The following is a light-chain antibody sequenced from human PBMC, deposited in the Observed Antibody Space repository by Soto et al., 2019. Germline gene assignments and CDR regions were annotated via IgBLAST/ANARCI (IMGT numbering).Light chain of an antibody. CDR3: SSYTISMTHV. Sequence: QSVLTQPASVSGSPGQSITISCTGTSSDVGGYEYVSWHQQYPGKAPKLIIYDVSNRPSGVSNRFSGSKSGKSASLTISRLHAEDVGDYYCSSYTISMTHVFGTGTKLTVL. CDR2: DVS. CDR1: SSDVGGYEY. J-gene: IGLJ1*01. V-gene: IGLV2-14*01.